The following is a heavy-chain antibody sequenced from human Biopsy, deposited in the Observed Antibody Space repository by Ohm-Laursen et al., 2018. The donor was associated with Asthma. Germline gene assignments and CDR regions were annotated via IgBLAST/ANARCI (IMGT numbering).Heavy chain of an antibody. V-gene: IGHV1-18*01. CDR2: ISVYNGNT. J-gene: IGHJ6*02. CDR3: ARAVDYSHYYGMDV. Sequence: SVKVSCKTSGYTFNSAGITWVRQAPGQGLGWMGWISVYNGNTKVAQKLQDRVTMITDTSTSTAYMELRGLRSDDTAVYFCARAVDYSHYYGMDVWAQGTTVTVS. D-gene: IGHD3-10*01. CDR1: GYTFNSAG.